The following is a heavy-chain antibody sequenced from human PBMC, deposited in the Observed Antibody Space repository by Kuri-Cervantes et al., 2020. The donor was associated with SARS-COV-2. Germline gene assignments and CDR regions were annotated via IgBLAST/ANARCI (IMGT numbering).Heavy chain of an antibody. CDR2: IHASGSA. Sequence: SETLSLTCGVSGGTITSDGYSWSWIRQPPGKGLEFIGFIHASGSAYYNPSLQSRVTISVDTSKNQFSLKLSSVTAADTAVYYCARGLRGVVPAAITVDYWGQGTLVTVSS. CDR1: GGTITSDGYS. V-gene: IGHV4-30-2*01. J-gene: IGHJ4*02. D-gene: IGHD2-2*01. CDR3: ARGLRGVVPAAITVDY.